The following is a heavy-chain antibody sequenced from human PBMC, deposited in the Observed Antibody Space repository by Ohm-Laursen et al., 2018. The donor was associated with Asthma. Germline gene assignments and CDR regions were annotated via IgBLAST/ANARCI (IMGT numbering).Heavy chain of an antibody. D-gene: IGHD1-26*01. CDR2: ISSSSTTI. J-gene: IGHJ6*02. Sequence: SLRLSCAASGFTVSDNFVSWVRQAPGKGLEWVSYISSSSTTIYYADSVKGRFTISRDNAKNSLYLQMNGLRDEDTAVYYCARAHYLGNYGMDVWGQGTTVTISS. CDR1: GFTVSDNF. V-gene: IGHV3-11*04. CDR3: ARAHYLGNYGMDV.